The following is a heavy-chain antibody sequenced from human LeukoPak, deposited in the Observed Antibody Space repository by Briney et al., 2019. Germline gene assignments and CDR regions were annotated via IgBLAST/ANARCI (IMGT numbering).Heavy chain of an antibody. CDR3: AKDYCGSDCYSGWYFDL. Sequence: GRSLRLSCAASGFTFDDYAMHWVRQAPGKGLEWVSGISYNSDTIAYADSVKGRFTISRDNAKNSLYLQMNSLRAEDTALYYCAKDYCGSDCYSGWYFDLWGRGTLVTVSS. D-gene: IGHD2-21*02. CDR2: ISYNSDTI. CDR1: GFTFDDYA. J-gene: IGHJ2*01. V-gene: IGHV3-9*01.